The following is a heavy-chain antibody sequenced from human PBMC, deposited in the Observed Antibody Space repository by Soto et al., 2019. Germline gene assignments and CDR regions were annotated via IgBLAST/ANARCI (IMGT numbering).Heavy chain of an antibody. V-gene: IGHV1-8*01. J-gene: IGHJ4*02. Sequence: QVQLVQSGAEVKKHGASVKVSCKASGYTCTSYDINWVRQATGQGLEWMGWMNPNSDNTGYAQKCQGKGTMTRITAISISYMELSSLRCEDTAVYYCERERAVAGFDYWGQGTLVTVSA. CDR3: ERERAVAGFDY. CDR2: MNPNSDNT. CDR1: GYTCTSYD. D-gene: IGHD6-19*01.